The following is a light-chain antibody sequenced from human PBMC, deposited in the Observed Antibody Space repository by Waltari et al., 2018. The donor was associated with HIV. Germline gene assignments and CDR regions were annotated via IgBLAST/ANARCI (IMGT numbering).Light chain of an antibody. V-gene: IGLV2-23*02. CDR3: FSYVGSSLWV. Sequence: QSVLTQPASVSGSPGQSITISCTGTSSGVGNYNPVSCYQQHPGKAPKLLIYEVTDRPSVVSNRFSGFKSANTTSLTISGVQAEDEADYYCFSYVGSSLWVFGGGTKLTVL. J-gene: IGLJ3*02. CDR1: SSGVGNYNP. CDR2: EVT.